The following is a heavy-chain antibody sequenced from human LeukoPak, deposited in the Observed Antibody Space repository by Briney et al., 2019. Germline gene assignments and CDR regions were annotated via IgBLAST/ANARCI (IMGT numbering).Heavy chain of an antibody. D-gene: IGHD3-9*01. Sequence: GGSLRLSCAASGFTFSSYGMHWVRQAPGKGLEWVAFIRYDGSNKYYADSVKGRFTISRDNSKNTLYLQMNSLRAEDTAVYYCAKDVGYLLTGYHGYYYYGMDVWGQGTTVTVSS. CDR3: AKDVGYLLTGYHGYYYYGMDV. CDR2: IRYDGSNK. CDR1: GFTFSSYG. V-gene: IGHV3-30*02. J-gene: IGHJ6*02.